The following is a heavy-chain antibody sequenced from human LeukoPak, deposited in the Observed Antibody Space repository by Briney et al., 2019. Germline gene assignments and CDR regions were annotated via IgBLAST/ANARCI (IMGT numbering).Heavy chain of an antibody. CDR2: IYYSGST. J-gene: IGHJ6*04. CDR1: GGSFSGYY. D-gene: IGHD3-10*01. V-gene: IGHV4-59*01. Sequence: SETLSLTCAVYGGSFSGYYWSWIRQPPGKGLEWIGYIYYSGSTNYNPSLKSRVTISVDTSKNQFSLKLSSVTAADTAVYYCARDRTHYYYGSGSFLDVWGKGTTVTISS. CDR3: ARDRTHYYYGSGSFLDV.